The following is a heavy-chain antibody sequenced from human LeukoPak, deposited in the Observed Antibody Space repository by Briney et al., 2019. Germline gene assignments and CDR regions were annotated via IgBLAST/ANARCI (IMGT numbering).Heavy chain of an antibody. D-gene: IGHD3-10*01. CDR1: GFTFSSYS. Sequence: GGSLRLSCAASGFTFSSYSMNWVRQAPGKGLEWVSSISSSSSYIYYADSVKGRLTISRDNAKNSLYLQMNSLRAEDTAVYYCARENTMVRGNDYWGQGTLVTVSS. CDR2: ISSSSSYI. J-gene: IGHJ4*02. V-gene: IGHV3-21*01. CDR3: ARENTMVRGNDY.